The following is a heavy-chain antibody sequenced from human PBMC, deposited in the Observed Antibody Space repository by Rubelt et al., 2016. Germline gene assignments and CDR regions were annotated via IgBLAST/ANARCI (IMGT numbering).Heavy chain of an antibody. D-gene: IGHD1-1*01. CDR1: GYTFTGYY. V-gene: IGHV1-2*06. Sequence: QVQLVQSGAEVKKPGASVKVSCKASGYTFTGYYMHWVRQAPGQGLEWMGRINPNSGGTNYGQKVQGRVTRTRDTSTSTAYMELSRLRADDTAVYYCARGVGTAFDPWGQGTLVTVSS. CDR3: ARGVGTAFDP. CDR2: INPNSGGT. J-gene: IGHJ5*02.